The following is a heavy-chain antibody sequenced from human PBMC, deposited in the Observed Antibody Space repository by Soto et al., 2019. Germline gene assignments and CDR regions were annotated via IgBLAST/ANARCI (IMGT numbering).Heavy chain of an antibody. V-gene: IGHV2-5*02. Sequence: QITLKESGPTLVKPTQTLTLTCTFSGFSLTTSGVGVGWIRQPPGKALEWLALIYWDDDKRYSTSLKNRLTNTKDTSRNQVVHTLIYLEPVHTATYYCAHKSLLPFGMDVRGPGTTVTVAS. CDR3: AHKSLLPFGMDV. CDR2: IYWDDDK. D-gene: IGHD2-15*01. CDR1: GFSLTTSGVG. J-gene: IGHJ6*02.